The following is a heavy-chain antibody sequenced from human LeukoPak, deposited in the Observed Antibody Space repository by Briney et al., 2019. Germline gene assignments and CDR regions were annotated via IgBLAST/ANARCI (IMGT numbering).Heavy chain of an antibody. V-gene: IGHV5-51*01. CDR2: IYPGDSDT. Sequence: GESLKISCKGSGYTFFTYWIGWVRQMPGKGLEWMGIIYPGDSDTRYSPSFQGQVTISADKSISTAYLQWSSLKASDTAMYYCARLRTGYSYGYDYYYYMDVWGKGTTVTVSS. CDR1: GYTFFTYW. D-gene: IGHD5-18*01. J-gene: IGHJ6*03. CDR3: ARLRTGYSYGYDYYYYMDV.